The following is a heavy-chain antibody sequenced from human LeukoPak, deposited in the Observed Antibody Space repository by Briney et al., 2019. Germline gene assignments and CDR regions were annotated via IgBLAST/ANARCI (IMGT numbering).Heavy chain of an antibody. D-gene: IGHD1-26*01. Sequence: PGGSLRLSCAASGFTFSSYSMNWVRQAPGKGLEWVSSISSSSSYIYYADSVKGRFTISRDNAKNSLYLQMNSLRAEDTAVYYCARDRYRSYYYGMDVWGQGTTVTVSS. V-gene: IGHV3-21*01. J-gene: IGHJ6*02. CDR3: ARDRYRSYYYGMDV. CDR2: ISSSSSYI. CDR1: GFTFSSYS.